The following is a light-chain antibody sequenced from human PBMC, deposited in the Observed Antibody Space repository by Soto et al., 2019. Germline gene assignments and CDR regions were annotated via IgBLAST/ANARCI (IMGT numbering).Light chain of an antibody. CDR1: QSLSSW. V-gene: IGKV1-5*01. CDR3: QQYNSHSLT. CDR2: DAS. J-gene: IGKJ5*01. Sequence: DIRMTQSPSTLSASVGDRVTITCRASQSLSSWLVWYQQKPGKAPKLLIYDASSLESGVPSRFSGSGSGTEFTLTISSLQHDDFATYYCQQYNSHSLTFGQGTRLEIK.